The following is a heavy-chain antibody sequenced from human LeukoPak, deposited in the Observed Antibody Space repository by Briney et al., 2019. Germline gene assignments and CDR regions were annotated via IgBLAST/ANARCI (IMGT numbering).Heavy chain of an antibody. CDR2: ISGSGGRT. J-gene: IGHJ3*02. D-gene: IGHD3-22*01. V-gene: IGHV3-23*01. CDR1: GFTFSSYA. Sequence: GRSLRLSCAASGFTFSSYAMHWVRQAPGKGLEWVSAISGSGGRTYYADSVKGRFTISRDNSKNTLYLQMNRLRAEDTAVYYCAKVLVYDRSGDDAFDIWGQGTMVTVSS. CDR3: AKVLVYDRSGDDAFDI.